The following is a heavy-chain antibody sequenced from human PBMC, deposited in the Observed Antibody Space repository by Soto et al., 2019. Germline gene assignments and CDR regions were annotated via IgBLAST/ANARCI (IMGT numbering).Heavy chain of an antibody. V-gene: IGHV3-73*02. CDR1: GFTFSGSA. J-gene: IGHJ3*02. CDR2: IRSKANSYAT. Sequence: EVQLVESGGGLVQPGGSLKLSCAASGFTFSGSAMHWVRQASGKGLEWVGRIRSKANSYATAYAASVKGRFTISRDDSKNTAYLQMNSLKTEDTAVYYCTRTNHPIRGDAFDIWGQGTMVTVSS. CDR3: TRTNHPIRGDAFDI.